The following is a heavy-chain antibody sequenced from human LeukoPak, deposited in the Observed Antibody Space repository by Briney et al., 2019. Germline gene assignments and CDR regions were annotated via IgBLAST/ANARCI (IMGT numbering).Heavy chain of an antibody. D-gene: IGHD2-15*01. V-gene: IGHV4-30-2*01. CDR2: IYHSGST. CDR1: GGSISSGGYY. Sequence: SETLSLTCTVSGGSISSGGYYWSWIRRPPGKGLEWIGYIYHSGSTYYNPSLKSRVTISVDTSKNQFSLKLSSVTAADTAVYYCARDYQGCSGGSCHRFDYWGQGTLVTVSS. J-gene: IGHJ4*02. CDR3: ARDYQGCSGGSCHRFDY.